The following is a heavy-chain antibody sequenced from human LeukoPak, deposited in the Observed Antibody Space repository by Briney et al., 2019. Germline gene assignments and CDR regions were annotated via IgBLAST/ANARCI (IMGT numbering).Heavy chain of an antibody. CDR2: IYYSGST. D-gene: IGHD3-10*01. CDR3: ARDREGYYYGSGSFDY. CDR1: GGSISSYY. V-gene: IGHV4-59*12. J-gene: IGHJ4*02. Sequence: SETLSLTCTVSGGSISSYYWSWIRQPPGKGLEWIGYIYYSGSTNYNPSLKSRVTMSVDTSKNQFSLKLSSVTAADTAVYYCARDREGYYYGSGSFDYWGQGTLVTVSS.